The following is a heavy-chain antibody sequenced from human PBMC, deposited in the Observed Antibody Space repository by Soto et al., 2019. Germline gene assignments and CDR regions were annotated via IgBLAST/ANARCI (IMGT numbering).Heavy chain of an antibody. CDR2: VTSSGDWT. CDR3: VGAPVATNWHFEL. Sequence: PGGSLRLSCAASGFTFSSYAMTWVRQAPGKGLEWVSSVTSSGDWTFHADSVKGRFAISRDNSKHTLFLEMNSLRVEDTALYYRVGAPVATNWHFELWGRGTLVTV. J-gene: IGHJ2*01. CDR1: GFTFSSYA. V-gene: IGHV3-23*01. D-gene: IGHD2-2*01.